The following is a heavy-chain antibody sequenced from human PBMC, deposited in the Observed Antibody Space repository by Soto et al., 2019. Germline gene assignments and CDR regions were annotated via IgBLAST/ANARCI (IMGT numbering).Heavy chain of an antibody. V-gene: IGHV1-18*01. J-gene: IGHJ4*02. Sequence: QIQLVQSGAEVKKPGASVKVSCKASGYTFSSYHITWVRQAPGQGLEWMRWISAYNGNTNYAQNLQGRVTMTTDPSTSTAYMELRSLRSDDTAVYYCARDLPLVDYWGQGTLVTVSS. D-gene: IGHD6-13*01. CDR1: GYTFSSYH. CDR2: ISAYNGNT. CDR3: ARDLPLVDY.